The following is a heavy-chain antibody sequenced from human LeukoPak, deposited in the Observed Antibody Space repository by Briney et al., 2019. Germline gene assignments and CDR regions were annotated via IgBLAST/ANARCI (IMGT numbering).Heavy chain of an antibody. CDR2: IWGDENHK. J-gene: IGHJ4*02. CDR3: VRDVGSAPFDY. V-gene: IGHV3-33*01. D-gene: IGHD6-25*01. Sequence: GGSLRLSCAASGFTLSSSGMHWVRQAPGKGLEWVAVIWGDENHKYYGDSVRGRFTISRDNAKNTLYLQMDSLRVEDTAVYYCVRDVGSAPFDYWGQGTLVTVSS. CDR1: GFTLSSSG.